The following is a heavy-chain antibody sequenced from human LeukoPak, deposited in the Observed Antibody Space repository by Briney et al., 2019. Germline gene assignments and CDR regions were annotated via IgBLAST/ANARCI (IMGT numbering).Heavy chain of an antibody. J-gene: IGHJ4*02. Sequence: GGSLRLSCAASGFTFCSSAMNWVRQAPGKGLEWVSSINNVASHIYYAHSVKGRFTISRDNAKNSLYLQMNSLSDEDTAVYYCARDPTQYLRYGHFDYWGQGTLVTVSS. CDR2: INNVASHI. CDR3: ARDPTQYLRYGHFDY. D-gene: IGHD5/OR15-5a*01. V-gene: IGHV3-21*01. CDR1: GFTFCSSA.